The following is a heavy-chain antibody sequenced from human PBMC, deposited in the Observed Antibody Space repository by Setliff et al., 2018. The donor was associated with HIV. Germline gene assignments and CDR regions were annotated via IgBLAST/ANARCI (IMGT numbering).Heavy chain of an antibody. Sequence: PSETLSLTCAVYSGSFSAFYWSWIRQPPGKGLEWIGFIYYNVNNNYNPSLKSRVSISVDTSKNQFSLKLSSVTAADTAVYYCARHGAYYEFLTYYYPRYSFDYWGLGTLVTVSS. CDR3: ARHGAYYEFLTYYYPRYSFDY. J-gene: IGHJ4*01. CDR2: IYYNVNN. V-gene: IGHV4-34*01. D-gene: IGHD3-9*01. CDR1: SGSFSAFY.